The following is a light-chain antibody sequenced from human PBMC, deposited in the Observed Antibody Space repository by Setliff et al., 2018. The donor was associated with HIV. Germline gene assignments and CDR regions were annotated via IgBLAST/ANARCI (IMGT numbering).Light chain of an antibody. J-gene: IGLJ1*01. V-gene: IGLV2-11*01. Sequence: QSALTQPRSVSGSPRQSVTISCTGTSSDIGAYNYVSWYQQHPGKAPKLIIYDVTRWPSGVPDRFSGSKSGNTASLTISGLQAEDEADYYCCSYAGSYTYVFGTGTKVTGL. CDR1: SSDIGAYNY. CDR3: CSYAGSYTYV. CDR2: DVT.